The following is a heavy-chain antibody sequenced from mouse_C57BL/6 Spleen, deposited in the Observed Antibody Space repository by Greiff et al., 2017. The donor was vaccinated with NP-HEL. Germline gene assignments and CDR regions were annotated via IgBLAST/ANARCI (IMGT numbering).Heavy chain of an antibody. D-gene: IGHD4-1*01. V-gene: IGHV1-81*01. CDR2: IYPRSGNT. J-gene: IGHJ3*01. Sequence: QVQLKESGAELARPGASVKLSCKASGYTFTSYGISWVKQRTGQGLEWIGEIYPRSGNTYYNEKFKGKATLTADKSSSTAYMELRSLTSEDSAVYFGARREGAGSWFAYWGQGTLVTVSA. CDR3: ARREGAGSWFAY. CDR1: GYTFTSYG.